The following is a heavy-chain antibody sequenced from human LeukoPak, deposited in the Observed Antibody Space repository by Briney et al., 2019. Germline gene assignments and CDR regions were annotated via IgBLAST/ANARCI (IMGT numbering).Heavy chain of an antibody. CDR1: GFTFSGSA. J-gene: IGHJ6*02. Sequence: GGSLKLSCAASGFTFSGSAMHWVRQASGKGLEWVGGIRSKGNSYATAYAASVKGRFTISRDDSKNTAYLQMNSLKTEDTAVYYCARRASSARFPGSPHYYGMDVWGQGTTVTVYS. D-gene: IGHD3-10*01. V-gene: IGHV3-73*01. CDR3: ARRASSARFPGSPHYYGMDV. CDR2: IRSKGNSYAT.